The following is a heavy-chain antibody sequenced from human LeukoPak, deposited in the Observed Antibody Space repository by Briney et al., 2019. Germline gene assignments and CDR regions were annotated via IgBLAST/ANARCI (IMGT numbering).Heavy chain of an antibody. CDR1: GFTFRSHA. CDR2: INDRGDTV. D-gene: IGHD3-10*01. V-gene: IGHV3-23*01. CDR3: AKPLMVRGDQRVY. J-gene: IGHJ4*02. Sequence: QAGGSLRLSCVVSGFTFRSHAMSWVRQAPGKGLEWVSGINDRGDTVYYADSAKGRFTISRDNSKNTLYLQMTTLRAEDTAVYYCAKPLMVRGDQRVYWGQGTLVTVSS.